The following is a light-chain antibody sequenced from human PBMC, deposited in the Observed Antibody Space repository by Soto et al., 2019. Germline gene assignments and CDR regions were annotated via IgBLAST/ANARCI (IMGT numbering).Light chain of an antibody. CDR1: SSDVGGYNY. J-gene: IGLJ2*01. Sequence: QSALTQPASVSGSPGQSITISCTGTSSDVGGYNYVSWYQQHPGKAPKLLIYDVSNRPSGVSNRFSGSKSGNTASLTISGLQAEDEADYYFSSYIISSTVGVFGGGTTLTVL. CDR2: DVS. CDR3: SSYIISSTVGV. V-gene: IGLV2-14*01.